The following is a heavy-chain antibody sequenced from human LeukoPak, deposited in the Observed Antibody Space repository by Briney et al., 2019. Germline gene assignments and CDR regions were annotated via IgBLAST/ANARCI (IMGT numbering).Heavy chain of an antibody. D-gene: IGHD3-10*01. V-gene: IGHV1-18*04. CDR2: SNVYNGNI. CDR1: GYTFNSYG. CDR3: ARGLWYDAFDI. J-gene: IGHJ3*02. Sequence: GASVKVSCKASGYTFNSYGISWVRQAPGQGLEWMGWSNVYNGNIKHAQKFQGRVTMTTDISTSTAYMELRSLRSDDTAVYYCARGLWYDAFDIWGQGTMVTVSS.